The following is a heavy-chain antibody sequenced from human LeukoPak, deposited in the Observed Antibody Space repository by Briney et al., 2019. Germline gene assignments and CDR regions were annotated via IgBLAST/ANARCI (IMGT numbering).Heavy chain of an antibody. CDR2: INHSGST. CDR3: ARGLYYYDSSGYYNY. V-gene: IGHV4-34*01. J-gene: IGHJ4*02. D-gene: IGHD3-22*01. Sequence: SETLSLTCAVYGGSFSGYYWGWIRQPPGKGLEWIGEINHSGSTNYNPALKSRVTISVDTSKNQFSLKLSSVPAADTAVYYCARGLYYYDSSGYYNYWGQGTLVTVSS. CDR1: GGSFSGYY.